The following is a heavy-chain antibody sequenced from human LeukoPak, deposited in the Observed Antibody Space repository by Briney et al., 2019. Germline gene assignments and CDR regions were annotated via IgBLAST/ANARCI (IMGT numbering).Heavy chain of an antibody. D-gene: IGHD2-2*01. V-gene: IGHV4-30-4*01. CDR3: ARGMYCSSISCYGSYFDY. J-gene: IGHJ4*02. CDR1: GGSISSGVYC. CDR2: ISYSGSI. Sequence: SETPSLTCTVSGGSISSGVYCWNWIRQAPGKGLEWVGYISYSGSINYNPSLKSRVTISVDTTKNQFSLKLSSVTAADTAVYYCARGMYCSSISCYGSYFDYWGQGTLVTVSS.